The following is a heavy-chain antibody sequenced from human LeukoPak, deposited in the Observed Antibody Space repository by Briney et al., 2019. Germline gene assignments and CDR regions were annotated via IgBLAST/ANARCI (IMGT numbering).Heavy chain of an antibody. CDR3: ARGARPMITFGGVIDRDY. Sequence: GESLKISCQGSGYSFTSYWIGWVRQMPGKGLEWMGIIYPGDSDTRYGPSFQGQVTISADKSISTAYLQWSSLKASDTAMYYCARGARPMITFGGVIDRDYWGQGTLVTVSS. CDR2: IYPGDSDT. D-gene: IGHD3-16*02. J-gene: IGHJ4*02. CDR1: GYSFTSYW. V-gene: IGHV5-51*01.